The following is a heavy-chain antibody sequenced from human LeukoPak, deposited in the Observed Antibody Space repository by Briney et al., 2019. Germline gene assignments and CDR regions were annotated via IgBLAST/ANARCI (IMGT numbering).Heavy chain of an antibody. CDR1: GVTFTNYG. CDR2: ITDSGGDT. V-gene: IGHV3-23*01. CDR3: VKGSERSRPYYFDY. D-gene: IGHD3-3*01. J-gene: IGHJ4*02. Sequence: PGGSLRLSCAVSGVTFTNYGMTWVRQAPGKGLEWVSAITDSGGDTYHADSVKGRFTISRDNSKNTLYMQMNSLRAEDTAIYYCVKGSERSRPYYFDYWGQGTLVTVSS.